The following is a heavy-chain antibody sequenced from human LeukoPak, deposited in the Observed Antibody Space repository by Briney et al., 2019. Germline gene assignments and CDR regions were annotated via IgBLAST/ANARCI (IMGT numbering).Heavy chain of an antibody. V-gene: IGHV1-69*06. CDR3: ARGLRYCSGGSCYFSPPYYYYMDV. J-gene: IGHJ6*03. CDR1: GGTFSSYA. CDR2: IIPIFGTA. D-gene: IGHD2-15*01. Sequence: SVKVSCKASGGTFSSYAISWVRQAPGQGLEWMGGIIPIFGTANYAQKFQGRVTITADKSTSTAYMELSSLRSEDTAVYYCARGLRYCSGGSCYFSPPYYYYMDVWGTGTTVTISS.